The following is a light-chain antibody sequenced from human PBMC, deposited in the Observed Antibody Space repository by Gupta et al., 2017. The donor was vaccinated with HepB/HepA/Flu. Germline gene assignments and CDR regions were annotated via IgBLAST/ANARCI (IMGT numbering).Light chain of an antibody. CDR1: TGIVTGGHF. CDR3: LFFYSGGGV. J-gene: IGLJ3*02. CDR2: DTT. Sequence: QAVVTQEPSLTVSPGGTVTLTCGCSTGIVTGGHFAYWFQQKPGQAPRTRIHDTTYKHSWTPARFSGSLLGGKADLNLSGAQSEEEAEDYCLFFYSGGGVFGGGTKLTVL. V-gene: IGLV7-46*01.